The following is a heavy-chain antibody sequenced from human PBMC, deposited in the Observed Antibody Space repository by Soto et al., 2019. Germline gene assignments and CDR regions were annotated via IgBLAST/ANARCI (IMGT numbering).Heavy chain of an antibody. CDR3: AAGRDDYGDYSDYYYYMDV. Sequence: SVKVSCKASGGTFSSHAISWVRQAPGQGLEWMGGIIPIFGTANYAQKFQGRVTITADESTSTAYMELSSLRSEDTAVYYCAAGRDDYGDYSDYYYYMDVWGKGTTVTVSS. D-gene: IGHD4-17*01. J-gene: IGHJ6*03. V-gene: IGHV1-69*13. CDR1: GGTFSSHA. CDR2: IIPIFGTA.